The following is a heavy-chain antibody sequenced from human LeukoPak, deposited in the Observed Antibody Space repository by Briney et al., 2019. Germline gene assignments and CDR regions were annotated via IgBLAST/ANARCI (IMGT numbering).Heavy chain of an antibody. D-gene: IGHD4-17*01. CDR1: GGSFSGHY. J-gene: IGHJ2*01. Sequence: SETLSLTCAVSGGSFSGHYWSWIRQPPGVGLEWIGEINHSGSTNYSPSLKSRVTISVDTSKDQFSLQLSSVTAADTAVYYWARGRPVTIRYWYFDLWGRGTVVTVSS. CDR2: INHSGST. V-gene: IGHV4-34*01. CDR3: ARGRPVTIRYWYFDL.